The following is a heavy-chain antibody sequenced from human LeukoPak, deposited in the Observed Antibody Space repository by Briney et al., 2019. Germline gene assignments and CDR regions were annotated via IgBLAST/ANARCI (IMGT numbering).Heavy chain of an antibody. CDR1: GSIFPSYW. CDR3: ARLRVAGTVDAFDI. D-gene: IGHD1-14*01. J-gene: IGHJ3*02. V-gene: IGHV5-51*01. Sequence: ESPQISCQGSGSIFPSYWLGWVRPVPGKGLGWMGIIYPSDSDTSYSTSFQGQVTISPDKSISPAYLQWCSLKASDTAIYYCARLRVAGTVDAFDIWGLGTMVTVSS. CDR2: IYPSDSDT.